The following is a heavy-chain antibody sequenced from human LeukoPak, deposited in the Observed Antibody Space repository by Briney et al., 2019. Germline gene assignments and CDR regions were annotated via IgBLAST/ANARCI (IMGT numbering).Heavy chain of an antibody. D-gene: IGHD2/OR15-2a*01. J-gene: IGHJ5*02. Sequence: GGSLRLSCAASGFTFSSYAMHWVRQAPGKGLEWVAVISYDGSNKYYADSVKGRFTISRDNSKNTLYLQMNSLRAEDTAVYYCAKNWEYIGWFDPWGQGTLVTVSS. CDR1: GFTFSSYA. CDR3: AKNWEYIGWFDP. CDR2: ISYDGSNK. V-gene: IGHV3-30-3*02.